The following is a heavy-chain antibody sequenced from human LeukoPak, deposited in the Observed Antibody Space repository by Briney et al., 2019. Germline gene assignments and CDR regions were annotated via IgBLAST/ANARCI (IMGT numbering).Heavy chain of an antibody. D-gene: IGHD3-3*01. CDR2: ISAYNGNT. J-gene: IGHJ4*02. Sequence: GASVKVSCKASGYTFTSYGISWVRQAPGQGLEWMGWISAYNGNTNYAQKLQGRVTMTTDTSTSTAYMELRSLRSDDTAVYYCARDPRLDDFWSGYYQHFDYWGQGTLVTVSS. CDR3: ARDPRLDDFWSGYYQHFDY. V-gene: IGHV1-18*01. CDR1: GYTFTSYG.